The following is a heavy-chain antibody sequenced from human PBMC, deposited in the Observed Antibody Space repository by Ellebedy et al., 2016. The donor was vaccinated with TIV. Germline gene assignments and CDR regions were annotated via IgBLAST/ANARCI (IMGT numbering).Heavy chain of an antibody. Sequence: MPSETLSLTCTVSGGSISSSSYYWGWIRQPPGKGLEWIGSIYYSGSTYYNPSLKSRVTISVDTSKNQFSLKLSSVTAADTAVYYCARRRLRLGELSLGYNWFDPWGQGTLVTVSS. CDR2: IYYSGST. CDR3: ARRRLRLGELSLGYNWFDP. J-gene: IGHJ5*02. V-gene: IGHV4-39*01. CDR1: GGSISSSSYY. D-gene: IGHD3-16*02.